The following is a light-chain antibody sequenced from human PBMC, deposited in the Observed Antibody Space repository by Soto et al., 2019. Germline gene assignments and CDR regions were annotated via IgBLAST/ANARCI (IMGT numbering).Light chain of an antibody. Sequence: DIQMTQSPSSLSASVGDRVTVTFRASQTIGSYLNWYQQKPGKAPKLLIYDASSLESGVPSRFSGRGSGTEFTLTISSLQPDDFATYYCQQYNSYWTFGQGTKVDI. J-gene: IGKJ1*01. CDR1: QTIGSY. CDR2: DAS. V-gene: IGKV1-5*01. CDR3: QQYNSYWT.